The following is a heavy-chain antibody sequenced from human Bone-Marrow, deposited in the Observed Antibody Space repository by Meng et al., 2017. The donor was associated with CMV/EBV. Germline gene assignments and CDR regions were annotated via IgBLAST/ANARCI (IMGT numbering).Heavy chain of an antibody. CDR3: AREGQPVRGYFDY. D-gene: IGHD6-13*01. Sequence: VQLGWCGGGRVPPGRALRLLCAAYGFTVSCFDMHWVRQAPGKGLEWVAVISYDGSNKYYADSVKGRFTISRDNSKNTLYLQMNSLRAEDTAVYYCAREGQPVRGYFDYWGQGTLVTVSS. CDR1: GFTVSCFD. CDR2: ISYDGSNK. V-gene: IGHV3-30-3*01. J-gene: IGHJ4*02.